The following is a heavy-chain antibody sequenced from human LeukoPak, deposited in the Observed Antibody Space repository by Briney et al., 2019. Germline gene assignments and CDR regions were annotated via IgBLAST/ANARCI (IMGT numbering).Heavy chain of an antibody. J-gene: IGHJ4*02. CDR1: GGSISSYY. Sequence: PETLSLTCTVSGGSISSYYWSWIRQPAGKGLEWIGRIYTSGSTNYNPSLKSRVTMSVDTSKNQFSLKLSSVTAADTAVYYCARAGYYYDSSGYLPVFDYWGQGTLVTVSS. CDR2: IYTSGST. V-gene: IGHV4-4*07. CDR3: ARAGYYYDSSGYLPVFDY. D-gene: IGHD3-22*01.